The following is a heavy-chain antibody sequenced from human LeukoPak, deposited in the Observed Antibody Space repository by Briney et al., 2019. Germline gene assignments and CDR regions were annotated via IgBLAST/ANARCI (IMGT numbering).Heavy chain of an antibody. CDR2: IYYSGRT. CDR1: GGSISTSTYY. Sequence: PSETLSLTCTVSGGSISTSTYYWGWIRQPPARGLELIERIYYSGRTYYNPSLKRRFTISVDTSKTQFSLRLSSVTAEDTAMYYCARQQSNWASGPGMDVWGQGTTVTVSS. CDR3: ARQQSNWASGPGMDV. J-gene: IGHJ6*02. D-gene: IGHD7-27*01. V-gene: IGHV4-39*01.